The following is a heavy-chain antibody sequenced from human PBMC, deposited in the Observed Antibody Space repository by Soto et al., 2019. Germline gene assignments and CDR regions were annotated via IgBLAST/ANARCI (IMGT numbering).Heavy chain of an antibody. CDR3: ARVEQQLDY. D-gene: IGHD6-13*01. V-gene: IGHV4-59*01. Sequence: SETLSLTCTVSGGSISSYYWSWIRQPPGKGLEWIGYIYYSGSTNYNPSLKSQVTISGDTSKNQVSLQLRPVTAAYTAVYYCARVEQQLDYWGQGTLVTVSS. J-gene: IGHJ4*02. CDR1: GGSISSYY. CDR2: IYYSGST.